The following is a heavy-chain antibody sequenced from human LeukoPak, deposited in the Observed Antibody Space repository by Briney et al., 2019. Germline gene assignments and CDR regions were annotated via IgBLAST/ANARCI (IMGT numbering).Heavy chain of an antibody. V-gene: IGHV3-30*02. CDR3: ARDRSAMIRFGGVPSDF. D-gene: IGHD3-16*01. J-gene: IGHJ4*02. Sequence: GGSLRLSCAASGFTFSSYGMHWVRQAPGKGLEWVAFIRYDGTNTYYADSVKGRFTISRDNSKNTLYLRMKTLRPEDTAVYWCARDRSAMIRFGGVPSDFWGQGTLVTVSS. CDR2: IRYDGTNT. CDR1: GFTFSSYG.